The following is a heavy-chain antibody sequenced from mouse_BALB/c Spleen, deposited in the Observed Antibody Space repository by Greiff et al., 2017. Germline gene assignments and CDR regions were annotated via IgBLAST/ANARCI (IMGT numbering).Heavy chain of an antibody. CDR3: ARRVYGNYVDY. Sequence: EVKLMESGGGLVQPGGSRKLSCAASGFTFSSFGMHWVRQAPEKGLEWVAYISSGSSTIYYADTVKGRFTISRDNPKNTLFLQMTSLRSEDTAMYYCARRVYGNYVDYWGQGTTLTVSS. D-gene: IGHD2-1*01. CDR1: GFTFSSFG. V-gene: IGHV5-17*02. J-gene: IGHJ2*01. CDR2: ISSGSSTI.